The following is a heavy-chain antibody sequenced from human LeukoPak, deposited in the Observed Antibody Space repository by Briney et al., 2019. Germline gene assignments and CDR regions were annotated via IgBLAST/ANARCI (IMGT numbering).Heavy chain of an antibody. Sequence: QPGRSLRLSCAASGFTFSSYAMHWVRQAPGKGLEWVAVISYDGSNKYYADSVKGRFTISRDNSKNALYLQMNSLRAEDTAVYYCARESSGYSYGYFDYWGQGTLVTVSS. V-gene: IGHV3-30*04. CDR3: ARESSGYSYGYFDY. D-gene: IGHD5-18*01. J-gene: IGHJ4*02. CDR2: ISYDGSNK. CDR1: GFTFSSYA.